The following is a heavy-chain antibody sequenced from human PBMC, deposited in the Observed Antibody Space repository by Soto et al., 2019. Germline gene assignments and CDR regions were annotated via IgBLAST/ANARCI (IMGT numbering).Heavy chain of an antibody. V-gene: IGHV3-33*01. CDR2: IWYDGSNK. CDR1: GFTFGSYG. CDR3: ARDIRNYYGSGSFTGWFDP. J-gene: IGHJ5*02. D-gene: IGHD3-10*01. Sequence: LRLSCAASGFTFGSYGMHWVRQAPGKGLEWVAVIWYDGSNKYYADSVKGRFTISRDNSKNTLYLQMNSLRAEDTAVYYCARDIRNYYGSGSFTGWFDPWGQGTLVTVSS.